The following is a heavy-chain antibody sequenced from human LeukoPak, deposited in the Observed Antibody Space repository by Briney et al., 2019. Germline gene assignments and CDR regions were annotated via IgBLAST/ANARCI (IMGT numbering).Heavy chain of an antibody. V-gene: IGHV4-39*07. CDR2: IYDSGST. CDR1: GGSISSNSYY. CDR3: ASRVKDGVDY. Sequence: PSETLSLTCTVSGGSISSNSYYWGWIRQPPGKGLEWIGSIYDSGSTYYNPSLKSRVTISVDTSKNQFSLKLSSVTAADTAVYYCASRVKDGVDYWGQGTLVTVSS. J-gene: IGHJ4*02. D-gene: IGHD5-24*01.